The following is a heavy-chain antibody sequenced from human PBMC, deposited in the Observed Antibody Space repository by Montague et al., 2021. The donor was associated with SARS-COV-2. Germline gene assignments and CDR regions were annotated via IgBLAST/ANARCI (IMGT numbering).Heavy chain of an antibody. CDR2: IDWDDDK. CDR1: GFSLSTSGMC. CDR3: ARIPGAGITFYYYYGMDV. Sequence: PALVKPTQTLTLTCTFSGFSLSTSGMCVSWIRQPPGKALEWLALIDWDDDKYFSTSLKTRLTISKDTSKNQVVLTMTNMDPVDTATYYCARIPGAGITFYYYYGMDVWGQGTTVTVSS. J-gene: IGHJ6*02. V-gene: IGHV2-70*01. D-gene: IGHD3-10*01.